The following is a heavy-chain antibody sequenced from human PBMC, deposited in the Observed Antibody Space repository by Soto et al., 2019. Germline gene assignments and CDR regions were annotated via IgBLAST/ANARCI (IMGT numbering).Heavy chain of an antibody. CDR1: GGSFSGYY. J-gene: IGHJ4*02. CDR3: ARDKTTGLSHY. Sequence: SETLCLTWAGYGGSFSGYYWPWIRQPPGTGLEWIGEINHSGSTNYNPSLKSRVTISVDTSKNQFSLKLTSVTAADTAVYYCARDKTTGLSHYSCQAPLVTVSS. V-gene: IGHV4-34*01. D-gene: IGHD1-7*01. CDR2: INHSGST.